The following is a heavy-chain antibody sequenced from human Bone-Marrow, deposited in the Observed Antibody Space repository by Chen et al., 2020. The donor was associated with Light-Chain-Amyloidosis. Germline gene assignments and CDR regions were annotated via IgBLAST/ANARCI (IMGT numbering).Heavy chain of an antibody. D-gene: IGHD4-4*01. Sequence: QVQLVESGGGVVQPGRSLRLSCAASGFTFSSYGMHWVRQAPGKGLEWVAVISYDGSNKYYAESVKGRFTISRDNSKNTLYLQMNSLRAEDTAVYYCAKAGGISTVTTTPFDYWGQGTMVTVSS. CDR2: ISYDGSNK. CDR1: GFTFSSYG. J-gene: IGHJ4*02. CDR3: AKAGGISTVTTTPFDY. V-gene: IGHV3-30*18.